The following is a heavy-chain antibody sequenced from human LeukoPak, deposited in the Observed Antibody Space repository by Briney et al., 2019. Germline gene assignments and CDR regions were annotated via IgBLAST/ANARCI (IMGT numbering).Heavy chain of an antibody. D-gene: IGHD3-22*01. V-gene: IGHV4-4*07. CDR1: GGSFTTYY. CDR3: ARDAYYYDSSAYYLSV. Sequence: SETLSLTCTVSGGSFTTYYWSWIRQPAGRGLEWIGHIDSSGTTNYNPSLKSRVTMSTDPSKNQFSLKLSSVTAADTAVYYCARDAYYYDSSAYYLSVWGQGTLVTVSS. CDR2: IDSSGTT. J-gene: IGHJ4*02.